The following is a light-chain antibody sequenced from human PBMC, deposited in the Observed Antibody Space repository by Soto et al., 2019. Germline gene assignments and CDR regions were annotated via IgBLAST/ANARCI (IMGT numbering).Light chain of an antibody. CDR1: QNLLQSDGETY. V-gene: IGKV2D-29*02. CDR3: MQTSQLPVT. CDR2: ELS. J-gene: IGKJ5*01. Sequence: DIVMTQTPLSLSVTPGQPASISCKSSQNLLQSDGETYLFWYLQKAGQSPQVLIYELSNRFSGVPHRFSVSGSGTDFTLEISRVEAEDAGLYYCMQTSQLPVTFGQGTRLEI.